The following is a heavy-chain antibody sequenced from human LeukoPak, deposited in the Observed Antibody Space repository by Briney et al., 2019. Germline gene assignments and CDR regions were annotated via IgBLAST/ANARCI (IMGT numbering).Heavy chain of an antibody. CDR3: ARVRRWLQSMYYFDY. CDR2: INHSGST. V-gene: IGHV4-34*01. Sequence: SETLSLTCAVYGGSFSGYYWSWIRQPPGKGLEWIGEINHSGSTNYNPSLKSRVTMSVDTSKNQFSLKLSSVTAADTAVYYCARVRRWLQSMYYFDYWGQGTLVTVSS. D-gene: IGHD5-24*01. J-gene: IGHJ4*02. CDR1: GGSFSGYY.